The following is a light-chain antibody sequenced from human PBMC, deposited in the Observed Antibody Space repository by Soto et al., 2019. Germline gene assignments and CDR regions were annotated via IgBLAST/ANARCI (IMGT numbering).Light chain of an antibody. CDR1: QSVSSY. CDR2: DTS. V-gene: IGKV3-11*01. Sequence: VLPQSPSTLSLSPGERSTLSCTASQSVSSYLACYQQKPGQAPRLLIYDTSNRATGVPARFSGSGSGTDFTLTISSLEPEDCAIYYCQQRQYWPPITFGQGTRLEIK. CDR3: QQRQYWPPIT. J-gene: IGKJ5*01.